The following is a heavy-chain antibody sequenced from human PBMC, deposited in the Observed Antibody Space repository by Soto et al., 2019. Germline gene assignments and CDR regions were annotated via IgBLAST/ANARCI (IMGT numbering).Heavy chain of an antibody. CDR1: GFAFGTSA. D-gene: IGHD3-3*02. CDR2: ISGPGDST. Sequence: EVQLLEAGGGLAQPGGSLRLSCAASGFAFGTSAMTWVRQAPGKGLEWVSTISGPGDSTVYADSVKGRFTISRDNSRNTVYLQINNLRADDTAVYYCARGGHFIFFDPWGQGTLGTDPS. V-gene: IGHV3-23*01. CDR3: ARGGHFIFFDP. J-gene: IGHJ5*02.